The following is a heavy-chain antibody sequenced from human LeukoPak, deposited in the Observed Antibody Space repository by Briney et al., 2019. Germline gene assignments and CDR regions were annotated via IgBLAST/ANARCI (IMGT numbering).Heavy chain of an antibody. J-gene: IGHJ4*02. V-gene: IGHV4-38-2*01. Sequence: SETLSLICAVSGFSIRSPYYWGWIRQPPGKGLEWIGSVHHSGYTHYNPSLKSRVTTSIDTSDNQFSLKLKLNSVTAADTAVYYCARGGSGNYWDFDYWGQGTLVTVSS. CDR2: VHHSGYT. CDR1: GFSIRSPYY. CDR3: ARGGSGNYWDFDY. D-gene: IGHD3-10*01.